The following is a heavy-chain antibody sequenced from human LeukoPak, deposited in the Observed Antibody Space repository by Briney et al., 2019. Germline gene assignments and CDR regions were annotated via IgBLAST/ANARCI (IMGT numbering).Heavy chain of an antibody. D-gene: IGHD6-19*01. J-gene: IGHJ6*03. CDR1: GFTFDDYA. V-gene: IGHV3-9*01. CDR3: ARGLARYYYMDV. Sequence: GGSLRLSCAASGFTFDDYAMHWVRQAPGKGLEWVSGISWNSGSIGYADSVKGRFTISRDNAKNSLYLQMNSLRAEDTAVYYCARGLARYYYMDVWGKGTTVTVSS. CDR2: ISWNSGSI.